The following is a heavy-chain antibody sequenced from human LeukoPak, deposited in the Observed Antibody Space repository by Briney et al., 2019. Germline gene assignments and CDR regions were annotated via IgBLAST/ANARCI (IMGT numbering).Heavy chain of an antibody. CDR2: IASDGSST. Sequence: PGGSLRLSCAASGFSFSTYVVGWVRQAPGKGLVWVSRIASDGSSTTYADSVKGRFSISRDNAKNTLYLQMNSLRVEDTAVYYCARGRPHGNDYWGQGTLVTVSS. V-gene: IGHV3-74*01. CDR1: GFSFSTYV. J-gene: IGHJ4*02. D-gene: IGHD4-23*01. CDR3: ARGRPHGNDY.